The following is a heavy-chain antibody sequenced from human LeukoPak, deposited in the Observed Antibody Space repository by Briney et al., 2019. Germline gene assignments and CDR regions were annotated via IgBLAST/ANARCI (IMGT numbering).Heavy chain of an antibody. J-gene: IGHJ6*03. CDR3: ARDYCSGGSCYSYSYYYYMDV. Sequence: GGSLRLSCAAPGFTFSSYSMHWVRQAPGKGLEWVTVIWYDGSNEYYADSLRGRFTISRDNSKNTLYLQMNRLSPEDTAVYYCARDYCSGGSCYSYSYYYYMDVWGKGTTVTVSS. CDR1: GFTFSSYS. D-gene: IGHD2-15*01. CDR2: IWYDGSNE. V-gene: IGHV3-33*01.